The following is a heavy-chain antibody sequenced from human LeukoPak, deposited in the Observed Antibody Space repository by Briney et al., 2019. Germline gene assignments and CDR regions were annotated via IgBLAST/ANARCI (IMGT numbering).Heavy chain of an antibody. J-gene: IGHJ4*02. D-gene: IGHD3-22*01. V-gene: IGHV4-59*01. CDR2: IYYSGST. Sequence: KPSETLSLTCTDSGGSISSYYWSWIRQPPGKGLEWIGYIYYSGSTNYNPSLKSRVAMSVDTSKNQFSLKLSSVTAADTAVYYCARAGSSAYVLDYWGQGTLVTVSS. CDR3: ARAGSSAYVLDY. CDR1: GGSISSYY.